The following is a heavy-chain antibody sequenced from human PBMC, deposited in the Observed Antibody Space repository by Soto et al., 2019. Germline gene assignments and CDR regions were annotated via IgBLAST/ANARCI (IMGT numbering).Heavy chain of an antibody. CDR2: ISDSGST. D-gene: IGHD3-3*01. J-gene: IGHJ6*02. V-gene: IGHV4-59*01. CDR3: ARDLLYDFWSGYFPGV. Sequence: SETLSLTCTVSGGSMSSYFWSWIRQPPGRGLEWIGYISDSGSTNYKTSLKSRVTISVDTSKNQFSLKLSSVTAADTAVYYCARDLLYDFWSGYFPGVWGQGTTVTVSS. CDR1: GGSMSSYF.